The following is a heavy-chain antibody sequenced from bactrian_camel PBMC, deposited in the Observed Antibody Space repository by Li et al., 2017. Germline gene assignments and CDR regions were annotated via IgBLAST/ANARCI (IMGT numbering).Heavy chain of an antibody. J-gene: IGHJ4*01. CDR3: ATDLSTEGWAKYYY. CDR2: IESDGST. D-gene: IGHD1*01. V-gene: IGHV3S55*01. CDR1: GDTVGRYC. Sequence: HVQLVESGRGSVQAGGSLRLSCTYSGDTVGRYCMGWFRQIPDKEREGVAGIESDGSTSYADSVKGRFNISRDNAGNTLYLQMNSLKTEDTATYYCATDLSTEGWAKYYYWAQGTQVTVS.